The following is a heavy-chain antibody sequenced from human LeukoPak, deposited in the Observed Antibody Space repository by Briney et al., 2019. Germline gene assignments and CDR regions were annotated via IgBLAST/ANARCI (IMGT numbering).Heavy chain of an antibody. J-gene: IGHJ3*02. D-gene: IGHD1-26*01. CDR3: ARGRGNSGSFDAFDI. V-gene: IGHV3-21*01. Sequence: GGSPRLSCAASGFTFSSYSMNWVRQAPGKGLEWVSSISTSSIYIYYADSLKGRFTISRDNAKNSLYLQMNSLRAQDTAVYYCARGRGNSGSFDAFDIWGQGTMVTVSS. CDR2: ISTSSIYI. CDR1: GFTFSSYS.